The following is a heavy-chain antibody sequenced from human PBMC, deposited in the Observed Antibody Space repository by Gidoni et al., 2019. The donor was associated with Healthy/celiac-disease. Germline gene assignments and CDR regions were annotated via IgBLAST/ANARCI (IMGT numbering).Heavy chain of an antibody. D-gene: IGHD3-22*01. Sequence: QVQLVEAGGGVVQPGRSLRLSCPASGFTLSSYAMHWVRQAPGKGLEWVAVISNDGSNKYYADSVKGRFTISRGNSKNTLYLQMNSLRAEDTAVYYCARDREIDYYYYGMYVWGQGTTVTVSS. J-gene: IGHJ6*02. V-gene: IGHV3-30-3*01. CDR2: ISNDGSNK. CDR3: ARDREIDYYYYGMYV. CDR1: GFTLSSYA.